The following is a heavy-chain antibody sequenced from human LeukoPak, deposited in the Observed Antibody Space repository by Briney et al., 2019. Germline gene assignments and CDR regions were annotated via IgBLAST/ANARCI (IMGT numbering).Heavy chain of an antibody. Sequence: GGSLRLSCAASGFTFSSYSMNWVRQAPGKGLEWVSSISSSSSYIYYADSVKGRFTISRDNAKNSLYLQMNSQRAEDTAVYYCARGSSSDDYFDYWGQGTLVTVSS. CDR3: ARGSSSDDYFDY. J-gene: IGHJ4*02. D-gene: IGHD6-6*01. V-gene: IGHV3-21*01. CDR1: GFTFSSYS. CDR2: ISSSSSYI.